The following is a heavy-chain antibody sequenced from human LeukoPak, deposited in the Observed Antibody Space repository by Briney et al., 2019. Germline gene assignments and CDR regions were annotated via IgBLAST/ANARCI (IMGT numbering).Heavy chain of an antibody. CDR1: GFTFSNYA. CDR2: IGGSGDKT. V-gene: IGHV3-23*01. CDR3: ANAAFYYTSGTYV. Sequence: GGSLRLSCAASGFTFSNYAMSWVRQAPGKGLEWVSSIGGSGDKTYYADSVKGRFTISRDNSKNTLYLQMHSLRAEDTAIYYCANAAFYYTSGTYVWGQGTLVTVSS. J-gene: IGHJ4*02. D-gene: IGHD3-10*01.